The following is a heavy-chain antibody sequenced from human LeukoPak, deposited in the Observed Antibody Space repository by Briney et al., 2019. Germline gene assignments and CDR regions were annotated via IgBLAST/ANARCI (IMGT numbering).Heavy chain of an antibody. CDR1: GGTFSSYA. Sequence: GASVKVSCKASGGTFSSYAISWVRQAPGQGLEWMGRIIPILGIANYAQKFQGRVTITADKSTSTAYMELSSLRSEDTAVYYCARGELLHPDYWGQEPWSPSPQ. V-gene: IGHV1-69*04. CDR2: IIPILGIA. J-gene: IGHJ4*01. D-gene: IGHD1-26*01. CDR3: ARGELLHPDY.